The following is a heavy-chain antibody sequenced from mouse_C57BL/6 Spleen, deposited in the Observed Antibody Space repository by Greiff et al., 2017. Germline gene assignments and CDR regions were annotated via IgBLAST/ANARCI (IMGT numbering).Heavy chain of an antibody. CDR1: GFTFSSYA. D-gene: IGHD1-2*01. V-gene: IGHV5-4*01. Sequence: EVQGVESGGGLVKPGGSLKLSCAASGFTFSSYAMSWVRQTPEKRLEWVATISDGGSYTYYPDNVKGRFTISRDNAKNNLYLQMSHLKSEDTAMYYCARGLRLRVFDVWGTGTTVTVSS. CDR2: ISDGGSYT. CDR3: ARGLRLRVFDV. J-gene: IGHJ1*03.